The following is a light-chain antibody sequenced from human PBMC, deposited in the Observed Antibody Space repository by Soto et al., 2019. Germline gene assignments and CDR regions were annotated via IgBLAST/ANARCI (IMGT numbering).Light chain of an antibody. Sequence: QSVLSQPASVSGSPGQSITISCTGINRGVVNYEYVSWYQQFPDKAPKLIIYEGRERPSGVSDRFSGSKSDNAASLTISALQTENEAEYFCLSYGKVFGTGTKLTVL. J-gene: IGLJ1*01. CDR2: EGR. CDR1: NRGVVNYEY. V-gene: IGLV2-23*01. CDR3: LSYGKV.